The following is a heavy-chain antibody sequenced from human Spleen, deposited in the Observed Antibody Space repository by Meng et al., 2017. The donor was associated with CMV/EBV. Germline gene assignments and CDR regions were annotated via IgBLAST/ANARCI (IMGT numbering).Heavy chain of an antibody. CDR3: ARGFAGDQHLIPFRRAPVPGGGVLQLEY. V-gene: IGHV1-2*02. J-gene: IGHJ4*02. CDR2: IHPNSGDT. Sequence: RQAPGQGLEWMGWIHPNSGDTKYAHNFEGRVSMTRDTSISTAYMELRSLGYDDTAVYYCARGFAGDQHLIPFRRAPVPGGGVLQLEYWGQGTLVTVSS. D-gene: IGHD3-16*01.